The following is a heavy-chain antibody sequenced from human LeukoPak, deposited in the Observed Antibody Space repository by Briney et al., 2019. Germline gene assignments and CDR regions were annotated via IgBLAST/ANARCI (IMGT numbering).Heavy chain of an antibody. V-gene: IGHV3-33*01. J-gene: IGHJ3*02. D-gene: IGHD1-26*01. CDR2: IWYDGSNK. CDR3: ARDSGESYWYAFDI. CDR1: GFTFSSYG. Sequence: QAGGSLRLSWEAFGFTFSSYGLPWVGQPPGKGLEWVAVIWYDGSNKDYADSVKGRFTISRDNSMNTLYLQMNSLRAEDTAVYYCARDSGESYWYAFDIWGQGTMVTVSS.